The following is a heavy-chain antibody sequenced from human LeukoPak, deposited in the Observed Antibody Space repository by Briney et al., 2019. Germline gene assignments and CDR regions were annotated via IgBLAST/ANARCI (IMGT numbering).Heavy chain of an antibody. CDR2: ISYDGSNK. J-gene: IGHJ3*02. CDR3: ARGGRVTFSAFDI. Sequence: GGSLRLSCAASGFTFSSYAMHWVRQAPGKGLEWVAVISYDGSNKYYADSVKGRFTISRDNAKNSLYLQMNSLRAEDTAVYYCARGGRVTFSAFDIWGQGTMVTVSS. CDR1: GFTFSSYA. V-gene: IGHV3-30*04. D-gene: IGHD1-26*01.